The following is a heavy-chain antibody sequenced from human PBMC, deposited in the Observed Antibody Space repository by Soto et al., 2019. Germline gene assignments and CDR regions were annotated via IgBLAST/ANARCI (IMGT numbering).Heavy chain of an antibody. J-gene: IGHJ6*02. CDR2: IIPIFGTA. D-gene: IGHD1-20*01. Sequence: SVKVSCKASGGTFGSYAISWVRQAPGQGLEWMGGIIPIFGTANYAQKFQGRVTITADKSTSTAYMELSSLRSEDTAVYYCARGEAYNWPYGMDVWGQGTTVTVS. V-gene: IGHV1-69*06. CDR1: GGTFGSYA. CDR3: ARGEAYNWPYGMDV.